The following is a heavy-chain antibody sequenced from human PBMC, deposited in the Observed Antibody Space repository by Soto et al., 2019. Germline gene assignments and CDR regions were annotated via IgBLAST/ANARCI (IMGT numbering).Heavy chain of an antibody. J-gene: IGHJ6*02. V-gene: IGHV1-3*01. Sequence: VKVSCKASGYTLSTYAMHWVRQAPGQRPEWMGWINGGNGNTKYSQRFQGRVTITRDTSASTDYMELSSLTSEDTAVYYCARADCSSNTCYFYYSMDVWGQGTTVTVSS. CDR1: GYTLSTYA. D-gene: IGHD2-2*01. CDR3: ARADCSSNTCYFYYSMDV. CDR2: INGGNGNT.